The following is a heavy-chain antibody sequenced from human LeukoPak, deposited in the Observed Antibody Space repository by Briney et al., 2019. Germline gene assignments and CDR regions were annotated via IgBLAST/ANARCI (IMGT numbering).Heavy chain of an antibody. V-gene: IGHV4-59*01. CDR2: IYYRVLYTETT. J-gene: IGHJ4*01. CDR3: ARRATTGPPYYLDY. Sequence: SETLSLTCSVSGESIRRYYWSWIRQSPGKELEWIGYIYYRVLYTETTRYNPSLNSRVTMSVDTSNNQVSLKLNSVTAADTAVYYCARRATTGPPYYLDYWGHGTLATVSS. CDR1: GESIRRYY. D-gene: IGHD2-8*02.